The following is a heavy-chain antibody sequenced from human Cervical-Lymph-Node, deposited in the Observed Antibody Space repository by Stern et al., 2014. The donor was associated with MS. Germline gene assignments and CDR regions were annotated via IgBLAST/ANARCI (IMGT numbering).Heavy chain of an antibody. V-gene: IGHV4-59*08. CDR2: ISHSGDT. CDR1: GGSISSRY. J-gene: IGHJ4*02. Sequence: QLQLQESGPGLVKPSETLSLTCAVSGGSISSRYWGWIRQPPGKGLEWIGLISHSGDTKYNPSLKSRVTISLDTSKNQFPRKVTSVTAADTAVYYCARLSTAVDFWGQGTLVTVSS. CDR3: ARLSTAVDF.